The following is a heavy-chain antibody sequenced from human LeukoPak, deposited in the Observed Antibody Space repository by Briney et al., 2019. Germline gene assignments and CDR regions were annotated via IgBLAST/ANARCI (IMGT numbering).Heavy chain of an antibody. V-gene: IGHV4-4*07. J-gene: IGHJ4*02. CDR1: GGSISSYY. CDR2: FYNSEST. Sequence: SETLSLTCTVSGGSISSYYWSWIRQSAGKGLEWIGRFYNSESTHYNPSLKSRVTMSVDTPRNQLSLKLSSVTAADTAVYYCASTYYYDSSGYYYPPGDYWGQGTLVTVSS. D-gene: IGHD3-22*01. CDR3: ASTYYYDSSGYYYPPGDY.